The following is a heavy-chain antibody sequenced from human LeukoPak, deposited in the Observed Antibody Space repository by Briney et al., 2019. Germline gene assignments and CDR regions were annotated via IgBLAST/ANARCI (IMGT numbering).Heavy chain of an antibody. Sequence: PGGSLRLSCAASGFTFSSYSMNWVRQAPGKGLEWVSYISSSSSTIYYADSVKGRFTISRDDSRNTVYLQLNNLSVEDTAVYYCAKANWVSNADAVWWGQGTLVTVSS. CDR3: AKANWVSNADAVW. V-gene: IGHV3-48*01. CDR1: GFTFSSYS. CDR2: ISSSSSTI. D-gene: IGHD2-2*01. J-gene: IGHJ4*02.